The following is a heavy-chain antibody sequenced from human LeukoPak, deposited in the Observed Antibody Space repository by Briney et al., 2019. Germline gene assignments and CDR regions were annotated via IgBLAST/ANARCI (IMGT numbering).Heavy chain of an antibody. CDR1: SGSISSYY. D-gene: IGHD2-2*01. Sequence: SETLSLTCTVSSGSISSYYWSWIRQPAGKGLEWIGRIYTSGSTNYNPSLKSRVTMSVDTSKNQFSLKLSSVTAADTAVYYCARVVPAATPRAYYYYMDVWGKGTTVTVSS. J-gene: IGHJ6*03. CDR3: ARVVPAATPRAYYYYMDV. V-gene: IGHV4-4*07. CDR2: IYTSGST.